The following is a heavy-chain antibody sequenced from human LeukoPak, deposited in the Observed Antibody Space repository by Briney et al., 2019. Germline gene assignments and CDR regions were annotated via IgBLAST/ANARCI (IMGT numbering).Heavy chain of an antibody. Sequence: PGGSLRLSCAASGFTFSSYAMSWVRQAPGKGLEWVSAISGSGGSTYYADSVKGRFTISRDNSKNTLYLQMNSLRAEDTAVYYCARAPMSGIAVARGPSPGYFDYWGQGTLVTVSS. J-gene: IGHJ4*02. CDR1: GFTFSSYA. V-gene: IGHV3-23*01. CDR3: ARAPMSGIAVARGPSPGYFDY. D-gene: IGHD6-19*01. CDR2: ISGSGGST.